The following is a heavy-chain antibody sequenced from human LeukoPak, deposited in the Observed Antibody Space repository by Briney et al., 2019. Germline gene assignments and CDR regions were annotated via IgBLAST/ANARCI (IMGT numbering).Heavy chain of an antibody. Sequence: AGGSLRLSCAASGFILSSYAMTWVRQAPGKGLEWVSGISGSGGSTHYAGSVKGRFTISRDSSKNTLYLQMNSLRAEDTAVYYCAKDGYDFWRYFDYWGQGTLVTVSS. CDR1: GFILSSYA. V-gene: IGHV3-23*01. CDR2: ISGSGGST. D-gene: IGHD3-3*01. CDR3: AKDGYDFWRYFDY. J-gene: IGHJ4*02.